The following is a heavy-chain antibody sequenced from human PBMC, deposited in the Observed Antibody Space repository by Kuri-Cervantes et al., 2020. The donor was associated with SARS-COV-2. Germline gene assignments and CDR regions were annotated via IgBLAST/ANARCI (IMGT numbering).Heavy chain of an antibody. J-gene: IGHJ6*02. D-gene: IGHD4-17*01. Sequence: ASVKVSCKASGYTFTSYGISWVRQAPGQGLEWMGWISAYNGNTNYAQKLQGRVTMTIDTSTSTAYMELRSLRSDDTAVYYRARPKGDYGGWYYYYGMDVWGQGTTVTVSS. V-gene: IGHV1-18*01. CDR3: ARPKGDYGGWYYYYGMDV. CDR1: GYTFTSYG. CDR2: ISAYNGNT.